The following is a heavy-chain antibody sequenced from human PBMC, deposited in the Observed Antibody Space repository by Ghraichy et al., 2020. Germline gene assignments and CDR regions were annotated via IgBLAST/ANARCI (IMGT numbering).Heavy chain of an antibody. Sequence: GGSLRLSCAASGFTFTNYAMGWVRQAPGKGLEWVSSISGSGADTFYADSVKGRFTSSRDYSKNTLYLQMNSLRAEDTAVYYCAKDGGTYGAFDIWGQGTMVTVSS. J-gene: IGHJ3*02. CDR1: GFTFTNYA. D-gene: IGHD1-26*01. CDR3: AKDGGTYGAFDI. V-gene: IGHV3-23*01. CDR2: ISGSGADT.